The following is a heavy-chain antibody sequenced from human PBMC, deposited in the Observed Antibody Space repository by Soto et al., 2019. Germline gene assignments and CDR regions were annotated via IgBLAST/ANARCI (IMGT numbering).Heavy chain of an antibody. J-gene: IGHJ6*02. D-gene: IGHD2-15*01. V-gene: IGHV1-69*01. CDR1: GGTFSSYA. CDR2: IIPIFGTA. Sequence: QVQLVQSGAEVKKPGSSVKVSCKASGGTFSSYAISWVRQAPGQGLEWMGGIIPIFGTANYAQKFQGRVTITADESTSTAYMELSSLRSEDMAVYYCARLYCSGGSCYFGMDVWGQGTTVTVSS. CDR3: ARLYCSGGSCYFGMDV.